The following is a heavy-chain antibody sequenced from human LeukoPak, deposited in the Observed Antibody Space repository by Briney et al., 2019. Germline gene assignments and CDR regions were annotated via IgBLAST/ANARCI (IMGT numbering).Heavy chain of an antibody. V-gene: IGHV3-64*01. J-gene: IGHJ4*02. CDR2: ISSNGGST. CDR3: ARGRTGTAKPSFDY. D-gene: IGHD1-7*01. CDR1: GFTFSSYA. Sequence: GSLRLSCAASGFTFSSYAMHWVRQAPGKGLEYVSAISSNGGSTYYANSVKGRFTISRDNSKNTLYLQMGSLRAEDMAVYYCARGRTGTAKPSFDYWGQGTLVTVSS.